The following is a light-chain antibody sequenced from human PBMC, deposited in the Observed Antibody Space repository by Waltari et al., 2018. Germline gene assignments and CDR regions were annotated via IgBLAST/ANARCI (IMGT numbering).Light chain of an antibody. J-gene: IGLJ6*01. CDR2: GNS. V-gene: IGLV1-40*01. CDR1: SSIIGAGYD. Sequence: QSVLTQPPSVSGAPGQRVTISCTGSSSIIGAGYDVHWYQQLPGTAPKLLIYGNSNRPSGVPDRFSGSKSGTSASLAITGLQAEDEADYYCQSYDSSLSAPVFGSGTKVTVL. CDR3: QSYDSSLSAPV.